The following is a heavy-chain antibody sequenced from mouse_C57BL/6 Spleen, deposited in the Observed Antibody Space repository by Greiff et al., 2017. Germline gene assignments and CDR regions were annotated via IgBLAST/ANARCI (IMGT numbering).Heavy chain of an antibody. D-gene: IGHD2-4*01. J-gene: IGHJ2*01. CDR1: GYTFTSYW. CDR3: ARWGYDYDVYYFDY. CDR2: IYPGSGST. Sequence: VQLQQSGAELVKPGASVKMSCKASGYTFTSYWITWVKQRPGQGLEWIGDIYPGSGSTNYNEKFKSKATLTVDTSSSTAYMQLSSLTSEDSAVXYCARWGYDYDVYYFDYWGQGTTLTVSS. V-gene: IGHV1-55*01.